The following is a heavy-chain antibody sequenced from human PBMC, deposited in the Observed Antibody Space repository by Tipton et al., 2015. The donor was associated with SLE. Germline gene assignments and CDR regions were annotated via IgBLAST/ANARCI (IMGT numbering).Heavy chain of an antibody. J-gene: IGHJ4*02. CDR1: GGSISSYY. CDR2: IYYSGST. D-gene: IGHD6-6*01. CDR3: ARDLAARGGHYFDY. V-gene: IGHV4-31*03. Sequence: TLSLTCTVSGGSISSYYWSWIRQHPGKGLEWIGYIYYSGSTYYNPSLKSRVTISVDTSKNQFSLKLSSVTAADTAVYYCARDLAARGGHYFDYWGQGTLVTVSS.